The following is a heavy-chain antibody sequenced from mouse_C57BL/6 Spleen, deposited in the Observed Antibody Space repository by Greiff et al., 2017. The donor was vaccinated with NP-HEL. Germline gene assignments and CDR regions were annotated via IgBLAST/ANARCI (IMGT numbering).Heavy chain of an antibody. D-gene: IGHD2-5*01. V-gene: IGHV14-4*01. CDR1: GFNIKDDY. J-gene: IGHJ2*01. Sequence: VHVKQSGAELVRPGASVKLSCTASGFNIKDDYMHWVKQRPEQGLEWIGWIDPENGDTEYASKFQGKATITADTSSNTAYLQLSSLTSEDTAVYYCTEAYYSNYDFDYWGQGTTLTVSS. CDR3: TEAYYSNYDFDY. CDR2: IDPENGDT.